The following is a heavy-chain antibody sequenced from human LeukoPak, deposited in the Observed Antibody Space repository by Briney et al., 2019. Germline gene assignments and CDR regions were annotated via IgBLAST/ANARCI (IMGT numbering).Heavy chain of an antibody. V-gene: IGHV4-30-2*01. D-gene: IGHD2-2*01. CDR1: GGSISSGGSS. CDR2: IYHSGST. Sequence: SQTLSLTCAVSGGSISSGGSSWSWIRQPPGKGLEWIGYIYHSGSTYYNPSLKSRVTISVDRSKNQFSLKLSSVTAADTAVCYCARVSPSCSSTSCYYYGMDVWGQGTTVTVSS. CDR3: ARVSPSCSSTSCYYYGMDV. J-gene: IGHJ6*02.